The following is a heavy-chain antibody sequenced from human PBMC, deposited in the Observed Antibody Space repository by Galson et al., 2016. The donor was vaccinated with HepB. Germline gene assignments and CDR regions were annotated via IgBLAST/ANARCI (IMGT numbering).Heavy chain of an antibody. CDR1: GFAFGDHT. V-gene: IGHV3-48*04. J-gene: IGHJ5*02. Sequence: SLRLSCAASGFAFGDHTMEWVRQAPGKGLEWISFISRNSANKYYADSVKGRFTISRDNDKNSLYLQMNSLSAEDTAVYYCARAPYSSSSIDLWGQGTLVTVS. CDR3: ARAPYSSSSIDL. D-gene: IGHD6-6*01. CDR2: ISRNSANK.